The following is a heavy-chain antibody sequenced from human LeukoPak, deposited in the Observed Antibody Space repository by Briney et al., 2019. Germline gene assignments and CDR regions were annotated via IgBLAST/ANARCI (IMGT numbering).Heavy chain of an antibody. Sequence: GGSLRLSCAASGFTFSSYSMNWVRQAPRKGLEWVSSISSSSSYIYYADSVKGRFTISRDNAKNSLYLQMNSLRAEDTAVYYCARKHIVVETVASDIWGQGTMVTVSS. J-gene: IGHJ3*02. CDR2: ISSSSSYI. D-gene: IGHD2-21*02. CDR1: GFTFSSYS. V-gene: IGHV3-21*01. CDR3: ARKHIVVETVASDI.